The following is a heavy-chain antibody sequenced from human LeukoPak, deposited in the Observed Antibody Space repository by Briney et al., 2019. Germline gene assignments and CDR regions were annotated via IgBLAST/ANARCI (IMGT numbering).Heavy chain of an antibody. J-gene: IGHJ6*03. V-gene: IGHV4-34*01. CDR2: INHSGST. D-gene: IGHD3-3*01. Sequence: SETLSLTCAVYGRSFSGYYWSWIRQPPGKGLEWIGEINHSGSTNYNPSLKSRVTISVDTSKNQFSLKLSSVTAADTAVYYCRGGSPYYYYYYMDVWGKGTTVTVSS. CDR3: RGGSPYYYYYYMDV. CDR1: GRSFSGYY.